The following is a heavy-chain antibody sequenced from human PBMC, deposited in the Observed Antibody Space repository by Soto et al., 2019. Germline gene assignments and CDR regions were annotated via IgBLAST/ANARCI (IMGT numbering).Heavy chain of an antibody. Sequence: QVQLQESGPGLVKPSETLSLTCTVSGGSISSYYWSWIRQPPGKGLEWIGYIYYSGSTNYNPSLKSRVTISVDTSKNQFSLKLSSVTAADTAVYYCASARNPTVTKVYYYYGMDVWGQGTTVTVSS. J-gene: IGHJ6*02. CDR3: ASARNPTVTKVYYYYGMDV. V-gene: IGHV4-59*01. CDR2: IYYSGST. CDR1: GGSISSYY. D-gene: IGHD4-17*01.